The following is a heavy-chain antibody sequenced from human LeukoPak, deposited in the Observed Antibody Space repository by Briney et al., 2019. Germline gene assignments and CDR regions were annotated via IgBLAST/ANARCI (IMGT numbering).Heavy chain of an antibody. CDR2: IIPIFGTA. V-gene: IGHV1-69*06. D-gene: IGHD3-10*01. CDR3: AREPSPGSYDAFDI. Sequence: GASVKVSCKASGGTFSSYAISWVRQAPGQGLEWMGGIIPIFGTANYAQKFQGRVTTTADKSTSTAYMELSSLRSEDTAVYYCAREPSPGSYDAFDIWGQGTMVTVSS. J-gene: IGHJ3*02. CDR1: GGTFSSYA.